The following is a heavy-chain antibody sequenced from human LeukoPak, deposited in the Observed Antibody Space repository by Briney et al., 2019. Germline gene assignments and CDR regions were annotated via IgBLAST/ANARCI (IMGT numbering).Heavy chain of an antibody. CDR3: ARESGSFDY. D-gene: IGHD1-26*01. V-gene: IGHV1-69*04. CDR2: IVPILGIA. J-gene: IGHJ4*02. CDR1: GGTFSSYT. Sequence: RASVKVSCKASGGTFSSYTISWVRQAPGQGLEWMGRIVPILGIADYAQKFQGRVTITADKSTSTAYMELSSLRSEDTAVYYCARESGSFDYWGQGTLVTVSS.